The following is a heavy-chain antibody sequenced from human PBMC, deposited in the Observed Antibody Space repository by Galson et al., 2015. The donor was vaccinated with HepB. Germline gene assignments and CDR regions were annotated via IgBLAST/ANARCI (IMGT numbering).Heavy chain of an antibody. J-gene: IGHJ6*03. CDR3: ARGRGGVTIFGVVPTTYYYLDV. CDR2: ISPYNGRT. V-gene: IGHV1-18*01. CDR1: GYTFSSYG. D-gene: IGHD3-3*01. Sequence: SVKVSCKASGYTFSSYGINWVRQAPGQGLEWMGWISPYNGRTKYAQKFQDRVTMTTDTSTSTAYMELRSLRSDDTAVYYCARGRGGVTIFGVVPTTYYYLDVGGKGTTVTVSS.